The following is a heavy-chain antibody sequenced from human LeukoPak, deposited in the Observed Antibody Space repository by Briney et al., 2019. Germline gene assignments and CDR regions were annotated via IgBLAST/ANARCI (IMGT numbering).Heavy chain of an antibody. D-gene: IGHD3-22*01. J-gene: IGHJ4*02. V-gene: IGHV4-34*01. CDR3: ARGYYYDSSGYSNAY. Sequence: PSETLSLTCAVYGGSFSGYYWSWIRQPPGKGLEWIGEINHSGSTNYNPSLKSRVTISVDTSKNQFSLKLSSVTAADTAVYSCARGYYYDSSGYSNAYWGQGTLVTVPS. CDR1: GGSFSGYY. CDR2: INHSGST.